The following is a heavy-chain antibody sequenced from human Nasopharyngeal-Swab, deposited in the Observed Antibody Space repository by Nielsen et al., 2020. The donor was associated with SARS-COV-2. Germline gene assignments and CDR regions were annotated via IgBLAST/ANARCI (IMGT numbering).Heavy chain of an antibody. Sequence: SETLSPTCIFSGGSISSSTNYWAWIRQPPGKGLEWIGSIYYGGSTYYNPSLKSRVTISVDTSKNQFSLKLSSVTAADTAVYYCATLSSSWYEYYFDYWGQGTLVTVSS. CDR3: ATLSSSWYEYYFDY. J-gene: IGHJ4*02. V-gene: IGHV4-39*01. CDR2: IYYGGST. CDR1: GGSISSSTNY. D-gene: IGHD6-13*01.